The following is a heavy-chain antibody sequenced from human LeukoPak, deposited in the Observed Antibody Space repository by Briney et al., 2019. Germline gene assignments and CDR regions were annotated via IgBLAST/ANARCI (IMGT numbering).Heavy chain of an antibody. V-gene: IGHV3-9*01. J-gene: IGHJ5*02. CDR3: AKAPMSSGWYDH. CDR2: ISWNSGSI. CDR1: GFTFDDYA. D-gene: IGHD3-10*01. Sequence: PGRSLRLSCAASGFTFDDYAMHWVRQAPGKGLEWVSGISWNSGSIGYADSVKGRFTISRDNAKNSLYLQMNSLRAEDTALYYCAKAPMSSGWYDHWGQGTLVTVSS.